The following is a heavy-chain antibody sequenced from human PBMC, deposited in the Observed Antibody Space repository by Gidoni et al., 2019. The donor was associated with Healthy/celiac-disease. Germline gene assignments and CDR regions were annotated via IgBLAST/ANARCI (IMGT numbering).Heavy chain of an antibody. D-gene: IGHD6-13*01. J-gene: IGHJ1*01. V-gene: IGHV3-30-3*01. CDR2: ISYDGSNK. Sequence: QVQLVESGGGVVQPGRSLRLSCAASGFTFSSYAMHGVRQAPGKGLEWVAVISYDGSNKYYADSVKGRFTISRDNSKNTLYLQMNSLRAEDTAVYYCARDRVAAAGYLLFQHWGQGTLVTVSS. CDR1: GFTFSSYA. CDR3: ARDRVAAAGYLLFQH.